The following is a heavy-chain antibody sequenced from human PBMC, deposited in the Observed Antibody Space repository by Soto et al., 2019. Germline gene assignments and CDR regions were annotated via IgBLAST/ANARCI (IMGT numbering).Heavy chain of an antibody. V-gene: IGHV4-34*01. CDR3: ARVDRYCGGDCYSYYYYGMDV. Sequence: SETLSLTCAVYGGSFSGYYWSWIRQPPGKGLEWIGEINHSGSTNYNPSLKSRVTISVDTSKNQFSLKLSSVTAADTAVYYCARVDRYCGGDCYSYYYYGMDVWGQGTTVTV. CDR1: GGSFSGYY. J-gene: IGHJ6*02. D-gene: IGHD2-21*02. CDR2: INHSGST.